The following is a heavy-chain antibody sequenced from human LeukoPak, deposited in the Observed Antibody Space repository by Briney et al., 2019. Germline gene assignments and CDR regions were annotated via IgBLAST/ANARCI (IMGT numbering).Heavy chain of an antibody. Sequence: GGSLRLSCAASGLTFSRYAMTWVRQAPGKGLEWVANIKQDGSEKYYVDSVKGRFTISRDNAKNSLYLQMNSLRAEDTAVYYCARDHDYFDYWGQGTLVTVSS. CDR2: IKQDGSEK. V-gene: IGHV3-7*01. CDR1: GLTFSRYA. J-gene: IGHJ4*02. CDR3: ARDHDYFDY.